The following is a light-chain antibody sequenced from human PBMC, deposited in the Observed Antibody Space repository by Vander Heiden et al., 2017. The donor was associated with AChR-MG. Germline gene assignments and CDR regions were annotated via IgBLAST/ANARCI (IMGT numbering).Light chain of an antibody. CDR2: NDY. J-gene: IGLJ1*01. Sequence: SYVLTQPPSVSLAPGQAARIPCEGDNIGGKSVHWYQQKPGQAPGRGRLNDYNRPPGIPERVSESNSGTTENLIITGVEVGDEADADCQVWDSLSQEVVGPGTKVTIL. CDR1: NIGGKS. CDR3: QVWDSLSQEV. V-gene: IGLV3-21*02.